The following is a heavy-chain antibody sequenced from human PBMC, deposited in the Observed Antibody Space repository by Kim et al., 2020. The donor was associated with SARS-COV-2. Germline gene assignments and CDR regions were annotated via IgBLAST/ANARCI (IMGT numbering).Heavy chain of an antibody. CDR3: ATAGNYRFDN. Sequence: GGSLRLSCAVSGFTFSSTWMHWVRQAPGEGLVWVSRMNNDGSVINYADSVKGRFTVSRDNTKNTLYLQMNSLRAEDTALYYCATAGNYRFDNWGQGTRVT. CDR1: GFTFSSTW. D-gene: IGHD3-10*01. J-gene: IGHJ4*02. CDR2: MNNDGSVI. V-gene: IGHV3-74*01.